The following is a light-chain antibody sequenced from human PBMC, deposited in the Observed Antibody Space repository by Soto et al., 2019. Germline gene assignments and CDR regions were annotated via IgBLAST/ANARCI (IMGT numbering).Light chain of an antibody. J-gene: IGLJ1*01. CDR2: NVF. V-gene: IGLV2-14*01. Sequence: QSVLTQPASVSGSPGQSITISCTGTSSDVGGYNFVSWYQQQPGKAPKLIIYNVFNRPSRVSNRFSGSKSGNTASLTISGLQAEDDADYYCSSYTSNSSVFGTGTKLTVL. CDR1: SSDVGGYNF. CDR3: SSYTSNSSV.